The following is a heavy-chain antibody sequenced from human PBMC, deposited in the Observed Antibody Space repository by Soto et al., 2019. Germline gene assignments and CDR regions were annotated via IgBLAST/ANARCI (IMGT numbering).Heavy chain of an antibody. D-gene: IGHD3-10*01. CDR3: ARHAVRGNRAFDI. Sequence: QVQLQESGPGLVKPSETLSLTCTVSGGSISSYYWSWIRQPPGKGLEWIGYIYYSGNTNYNPSLKSRVTISVDTSKNQFSLKLSSVTAADTAVYYCARHAVRGNRAFDIWGQGTMVTVSS. V-gene: IGHV4-59*08. J-gene: IGHJ3*02. CDR1: GGSISSYY. CDR2: IYYSGNT.